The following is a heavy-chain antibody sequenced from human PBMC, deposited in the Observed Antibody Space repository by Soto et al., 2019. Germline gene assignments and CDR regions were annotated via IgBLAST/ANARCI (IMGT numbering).Heavy chain of an antibody. Sequence: QVQRVQSGAEVKKPGASGKVSCKASGYTFTSYGISWVRQAPGQGLEWMGWISAYNGNTNYAQRLQGRVTMTTDTSTSTAYMELRSLRSDDTAVYYCARGGDYDFWSGYLLFDYWGQGTLVTVSS. V-gene: IGHV1-18*01. J-gene: IGHJ4*02. CDR1: GYTFTSYG. CDR3: ARGGDYDFWSGYLLFDY. D-gene: IGHD3-3*01. CDR2: ISAYNGNT.